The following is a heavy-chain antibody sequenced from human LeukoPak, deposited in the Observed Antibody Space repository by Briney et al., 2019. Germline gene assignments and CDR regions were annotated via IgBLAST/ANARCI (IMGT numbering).Heavy chain of an antibody. J-gene: IGHJ6*04. V-gene: IGHV4-59*01. Sequence: SETLSLTCTVSGGSISSYYWSWIRQPPGKGLEWIGYIYYSGSTNYNPPLKSRVTISVDTSKNQFSLKLSSVTAADTAVYYCARDRGFVDVWGKGTTVTVSS. CDR3: ARDRGFVDV. D-gene: IGHD3-10*01. CDR2: IYYSGST. CDR1: GGSISSYY.